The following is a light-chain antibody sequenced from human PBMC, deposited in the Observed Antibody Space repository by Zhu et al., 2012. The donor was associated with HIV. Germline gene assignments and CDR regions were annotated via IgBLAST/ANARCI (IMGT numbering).Light chain of an antibody. V-gene: IGKV3-20*01. J-gene: IGKJ5*01. CDR3: QLYGASPPIT. CDR2: GAS. Sequence: EIVLTQSPDTLSLSPGERATLSCRANQSFSSIYLAWYQQKPGQAPRLLIYGASSRATGIPDRFSGSGSGTDFTLTITTLEPEDFAVYYCQLYGASPPITFGQGTRLEIK. CDR1: QSFSSIY.